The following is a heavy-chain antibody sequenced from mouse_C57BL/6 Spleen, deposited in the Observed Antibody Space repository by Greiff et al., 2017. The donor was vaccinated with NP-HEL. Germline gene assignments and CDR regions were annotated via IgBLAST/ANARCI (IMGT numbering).Heavy chain of an antibody. D-gene: IGHD1-3*01. J-gene: IGHJ3*01. Sequence: VQLKQSGPELVKPGASVKIPCKASGYTFTDYNMDWVKQSHGKSLEWIGDINPNNGGTIYNQKFKGKATLTVDKSSSTAYMELRSLTSEDTSVYYCARSGVGWFAYWGQGTLVTVSA. CDR3: ARSGVGWFAY. V-gene: IGHV1-18*01. CDR1: GYTFTDYN. CDR2: INPNNGGT.